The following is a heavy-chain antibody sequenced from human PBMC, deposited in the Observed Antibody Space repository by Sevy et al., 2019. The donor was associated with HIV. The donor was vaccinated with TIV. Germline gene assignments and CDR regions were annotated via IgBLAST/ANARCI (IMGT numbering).Heavy chain of an antibody. Sequence: GGSLRLSCEASGITFSHAWMTWVRQAPGKELEWVGRIKSRANGETTDYAAPVKGRFTISSDDSSTTLFLQMNGLPTGVAGVYWSSRYIYYDSVWTTYRLHVFGILGRGTMSPSPQ. V-gene: IGHV3-15*01. D-gene: IGHD3-16*02. CDR2: IKSRANGETT. CDR1: GITFSHAW. CDR3: SRYIYYDSVWTTYRLHVFGI. J-gene: IGHJ3*02.